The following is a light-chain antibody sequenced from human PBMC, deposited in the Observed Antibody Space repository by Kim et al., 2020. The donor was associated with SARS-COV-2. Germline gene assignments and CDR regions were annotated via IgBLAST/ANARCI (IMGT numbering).Light chain of an antibody. V-gene: IGKV3-20*01. Sequence: EIVLTQSPDTLSLSPGERATLSCRASQSVSSNYLAWYQQKPGQAPRLLIHAASSRPTGIPDRFSGSGSGTDFTLTFSRLEPEDFAVYYCQQYHSSPLTFGGGTKVDIK. CDR1: QSVSSNY. J-gene: IGKJ4*01. CDR3: QQYHSSPLT. CDR2: AAS.